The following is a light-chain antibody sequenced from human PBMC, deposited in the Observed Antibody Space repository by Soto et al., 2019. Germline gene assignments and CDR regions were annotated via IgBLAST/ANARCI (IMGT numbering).Light chain of an antibody. Sequence: EIVLTQSPGTLSLSPGEGATLSCRASQSVSSRHLAWYQQKPGQAPRLLIYGASNRATGIPDRFSGSGSGTDFTLTISRLEPEGFAVYYCQQYGSSPLTFGGGTKVQIK. J-gene: IGKJ4*01. V-gene: IGKV3-20*01. CDR1: QSVSSRH. CDR2: GAS. CDR3: QQYGSSPLT.